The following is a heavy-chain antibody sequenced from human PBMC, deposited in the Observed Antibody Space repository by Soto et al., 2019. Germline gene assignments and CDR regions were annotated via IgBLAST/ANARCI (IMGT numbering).Heavy chain of an antibody. D-gene: IGHD3-22*01. V-gene: IGHV3-15*07. J-gene: IGHJ4*02. CDR2: IKSKTDGGTT. CDR1: GFTFSNAW. CDR3: TTDLLVRDPGIVVVRVF. Sequence: GGSLRLSCAASGFTFSNAWMNWVRQAPGKGLEWVGRIKSKTDGGTTDYAAPVKGRFTISRDDSKNTLYLQMNSLKTEDTAVYYCTTDLLVRDPGIVVVRVFWGQGTLVTVSS.